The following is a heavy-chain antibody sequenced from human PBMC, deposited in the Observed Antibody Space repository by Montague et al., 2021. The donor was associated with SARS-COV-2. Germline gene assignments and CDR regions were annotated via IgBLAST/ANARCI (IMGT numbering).Heavy chain of an antibody. D-gene: IGHD1-26*01. V-gene: IGHV3-21*01. J-gene: IGHJ4*02. CDR2: ISSSSSYI. CDR3: ARETNWSYGSSFDY. Sequence: SLRLSCAASGFTFSSYSMNWVRQAPGKGLEWVSSISSSSSYIYYADSVKGRFTISRDNAKNSLYLQMNSLRAEDTAVYYCARETNWSYGSSFDYWGQGTLGPVPS. CDR1: GFTFSSYS.